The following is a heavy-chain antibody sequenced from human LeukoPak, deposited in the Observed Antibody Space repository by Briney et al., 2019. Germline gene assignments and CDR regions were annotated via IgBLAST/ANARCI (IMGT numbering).Heavy chain of an antibody. CDR2: IKQDGSAK. CDR3: ATDSSGWYFDY. Sequence: PGGSLRLSCAASGFTFSTYWMTWVRQAPGKGLEWVANIKQDGSAKYYVDSVKGRFTISRDNAKNSLFLQMNSLRVEDTAVYYCATDSSGWYFDYWGQGTLVTVSS. V-gene: IGHV3-7*01. CDR1: GFTFSTYW. J-gene: IGHJ4*02. D-gene: IGHD6-19*01.